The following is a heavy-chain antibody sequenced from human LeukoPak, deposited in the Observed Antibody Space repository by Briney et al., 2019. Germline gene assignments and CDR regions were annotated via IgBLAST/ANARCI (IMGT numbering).Heavy chain of an antibody. D-gene: IGHD5-24*01. J-gene: IGHJ4*02. V-gene: IGHV1-2*06. CDR3: ARDVGLWLLNRGD. CDR2: INPNSGGT. CDR1: GYTFTGYY. Sequence: ASVKVSCEASGYTFTGYYMHWVRQAPGQGPEWMGRINPNSGGTNYAQKFQGRVTMTRDTSISTAYMELSRLRSDDTAVYYCARDVGLWLLNRGDWGQGTLVTVSS.